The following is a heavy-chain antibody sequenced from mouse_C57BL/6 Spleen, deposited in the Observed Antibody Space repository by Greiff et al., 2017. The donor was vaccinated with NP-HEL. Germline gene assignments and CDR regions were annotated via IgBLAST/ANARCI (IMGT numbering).Heavy chain of an antibody. V-gene: IGHV2-2*01. CDR2: IWSGGST. Sequence: QVQLQQSGPGLVQPSQSLSITCTVSGFSLTSYGVHWVRQSPGKGLEWLGVIWSGGSTDYNAAFISRLSISKDNSKSQVFFKMNSLQADDTAIYYCASYDGYYWFAYWGQGTLVTVSA. CDR3: ASYDGYYWFAY. D-gene: IGHD2-3*01. J-gene: IGHJ3*01. CDR1: GFSLTSYG.